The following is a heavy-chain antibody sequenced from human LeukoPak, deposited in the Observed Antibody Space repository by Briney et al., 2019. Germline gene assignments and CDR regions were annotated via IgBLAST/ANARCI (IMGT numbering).Heavy chain of an antibody. D-gene: IGHD5/OR15-5a*01. V-gene: IGHV3-21*01. CDR2: ISSSSSYI. CDR1: GFTFSSYS. CDR3: VRDGGDVYEFDY. J-gene: IGHJ4*02. Sequence: GGSLRLSCAASGFTFSSYSMNWVRQAPGKGLEWVSSISSSSSYIYYADSVKGRFTIARDNAKNSLYLQTNSLRAEDTSVYYCVRDGGDVYEFDYWGQGTLVTVSS.